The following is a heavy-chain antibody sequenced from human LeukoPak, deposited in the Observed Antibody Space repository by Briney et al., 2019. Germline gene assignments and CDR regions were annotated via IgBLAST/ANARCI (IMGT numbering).Heavy chain of an antibody. V-gene: IGHV1-46*01. CDR1: GYTFTSYY. Sequence: ASVKVSCKASGYTFTSYYMHWVRQAPGQGLGWMGIINPSGGSTSYAQKFQGRVTVTRDTSTSTVYMELSSLRSEDTAVYYCAKHLDGYNYYDYWGQGTLVTVSS. D-gene: IGHD5-24*01. J-gene: IGHJ4*02. CDR2: INPSGGST. CDR3: AKHLDGYNYYDY.